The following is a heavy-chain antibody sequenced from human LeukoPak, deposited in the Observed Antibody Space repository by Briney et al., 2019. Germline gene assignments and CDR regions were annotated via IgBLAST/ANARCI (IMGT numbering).Heavy chain of an antibody. V-gene: IGHV4-30-4*01. J-gene: IGHJ4*02. CDR1: GGSISSGDYY. CDR2: IYYSGST. Sequence: NSSQTLSLTCTVSGGSISSGDYYWSWIRQPPGKGLEWIGYIYYSGSTYYNPSLKSRVTISVDTSKNQFSLKLSSVTAADTAVYYCAGDPVYGDPRFDYWGQGTLVTVSS. CDR3: AGDPVYGDPRFDY. D-gene: IGHD4-17*01.